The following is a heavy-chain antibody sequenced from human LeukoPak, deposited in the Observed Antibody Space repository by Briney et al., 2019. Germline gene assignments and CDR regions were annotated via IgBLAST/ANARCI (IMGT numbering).Heavy chain of an antibody. CDR1: GFTFNTYS. CDR3: VRDPHIVVVPAARVYYFDY. V-gene: IGHV3-21*01. Sequence: GGSLRLSCAASGFTFNTYSMNWVRQAPGKGLEWVSSISSRSSYYIYYADSVKGRFAISRDNAKNSLYLQMDSLRAEDTAVYYCVRDPHIVVVPAARVYYFDYWAREPWSPSPQ. J-gene: IGHJ4*02. CDR2: ISSRSSYYI. D-gene: IGHD2-2*01.